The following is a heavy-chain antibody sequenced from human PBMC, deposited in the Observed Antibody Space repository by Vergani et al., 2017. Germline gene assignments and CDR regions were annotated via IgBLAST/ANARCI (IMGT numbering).Heavy chain of an antibody. CDR2: VKPNSGST. V-gene: IGHV1-8*01. Sequence: QVHLVQSGAEVKKPGASVKVSCKASGYTFTSAEINWVRQATGQGLEWMGWVKPNSGSTNYAQKFQGRFTMTRDTYINTAYMELSRLTSEDTTVYYCAGRVPNFDYRGQGTVVTGS. J-gene: IGHJ4*02. CDR3: AGRVPNFDY. D-gene: IGHD1-26*01. CDR1: GYTFTSAE.